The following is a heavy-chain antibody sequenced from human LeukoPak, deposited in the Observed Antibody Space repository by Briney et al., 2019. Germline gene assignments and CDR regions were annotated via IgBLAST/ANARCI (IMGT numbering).Heavy chain of an antibody. CDR2: IKSKTDGGTT. V-gene: IGHV3-15*01. CDR3: TTDENHIAVAGTHHWFDP. J-gene: IGHJ5*02. CDR1: GFTFSNAW. D-gene: IGHD6-19*01. Sequence: GGSLRLSCAASGFTFSNAWMSWVRQAPGKGLEWVGRIKSKTDGGTTDYAAPVKGRFTISRDDSKNTLYLQMNSLKTEDTAVYYCTTDENHIAVAGTHHWFDPWGQGTLVTVSS.